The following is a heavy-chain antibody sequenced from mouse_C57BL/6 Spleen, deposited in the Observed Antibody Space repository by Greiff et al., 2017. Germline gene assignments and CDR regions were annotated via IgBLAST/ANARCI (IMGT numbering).Heavy chain of an antibody. CDR3: ARNVGNYAWFAY. D-gene: IGHD2-1*01. J-gene: IGHJ3*01. Sequence: VQLQQSGAELVRPGTSVKVSCTASGYAFTNYLIEWVKQRPGQGLEWIGVINPGSGGTNYNEKFKGKATLTADKSSSTAYMQLSSLTSEDSAVYFCARNVGNYAWFAYWGQGTLVTVSA. CDR2: INPGSGGT. V-gene: IGHV1-54*01. CDR1: GYAFTNYL.